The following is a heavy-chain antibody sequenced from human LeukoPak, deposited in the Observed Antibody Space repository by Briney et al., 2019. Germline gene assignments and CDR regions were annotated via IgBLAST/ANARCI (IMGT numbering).Heavy chain of an antibody. D-gene: IGHD3-10*01. V-gene: IGHV4-61*02. CDR3: ARESATSGSTD. CDR2: IYTSGST. CDR1: GGSISSGSYY. J-gene: IGHJ4*02. Sequence: PSETLSLTCTVSGGSISSGSYYWSWIRQPAGKGLEWIGRIYTSGSTNYNPSLTSRVTISLDTSKDQFSLRLSSVTAADTAFYYCARESATSGSTDWGQGTLVTVSS.